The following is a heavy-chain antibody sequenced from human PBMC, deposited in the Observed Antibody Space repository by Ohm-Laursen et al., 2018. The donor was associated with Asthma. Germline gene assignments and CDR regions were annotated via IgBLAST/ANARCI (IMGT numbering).Heavy chain of an antibody. CDR1: GFTFSSYA. D-gene: IGHD6-19*01. CDR2: ISGSGGST. V-gene: IGHV3-23*01. Sequence: SLRLSCAASGFTFSSYAMSWVRQAPGKGLEWVSAISGSGGSTYYADSVKGRFTISRDNSKNTLYLQMNSLRAEDTAVYYCAKIAVAGILSEGPWRGAFDIWGQGTMVTVSS. J-gene: IGHJ3*02. CDR3: AKIAVAGILSEGPWRGAFDI.